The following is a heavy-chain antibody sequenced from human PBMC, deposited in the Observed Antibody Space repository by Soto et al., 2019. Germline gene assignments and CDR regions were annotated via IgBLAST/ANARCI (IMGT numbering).Heavy chain of an antibody. CDR3: ARDSASSGVFT. CDR1: GGSISSSHW. CDR2: ISRSGTT. D-gene: IGHD6-19*01. J-gene: IGHJ3*01. V-gene: IGHV4-4*02. Sequence: QVQLQESGPGLVKPSGTLSLTCAVTGGSISSSHWWPWVRQPPGEGLEWVEEISRSGTTNYKPSLKSRVSISVDKSRNEFSLNLGSVTAADTAMYYCARDSASSGVFTWGQGTMVTVSS.